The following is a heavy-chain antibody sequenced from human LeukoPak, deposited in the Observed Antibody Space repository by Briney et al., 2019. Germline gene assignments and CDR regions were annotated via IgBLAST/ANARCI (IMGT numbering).Heavy chain of an antibody. Sequence: SQTLSLTCTVSGGSISSGGYYWSWIRQHPGKGLEWIGYIYYSGSTYYNPSLKSRVTISVDTSKNQFSLKLSSVTAADTAVYYCARDRIQLWLHWFDPWGQGTLVTVSS. CDR3: ARDRIQLWLHWFDP. J-gene: IGHJ5*02. CDR1: GGSISSGGYY. V-gene: IGHV4-31*03. D-gene: IGHD5-18*01. CDR2: IYYSGST.